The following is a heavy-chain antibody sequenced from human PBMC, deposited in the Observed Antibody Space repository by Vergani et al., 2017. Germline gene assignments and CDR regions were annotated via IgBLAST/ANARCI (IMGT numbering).Heavy chain of an antibody. Sequence: QVHLVESGGGVVQPGRSLRLSCVVSGFTSSYYGMHWVRQAPGKGLEWVAVISYDGTQKYYADSVKGRFTISRDNSKSTLYLQRNSLRTDDTAVYYCATKSCGTPGCQIGYFREWGQGTLVTGSS. J-gene: IGHJ1*01. D-gene: IGHD1-1*01. CDR3: ATKSCGTPGCQIGYFRE. V-gene: IGHV3-30*03. CDR1: GFTSSYYG. CDR2: ISYDGTQK.